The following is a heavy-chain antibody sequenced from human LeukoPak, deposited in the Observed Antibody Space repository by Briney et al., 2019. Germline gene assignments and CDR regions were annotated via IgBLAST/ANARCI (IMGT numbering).Heavy chain of an antibody. Sequence: SETLSLTCTVSGGSISSSSSYWGWIRQPPGKGLGWIGTISYSGSTYYRPSLKSRVTISVDTSKNQFSLKLTSVTAADTAVYYCARQHQSSSWYADYWGQGTLVIVSS. CDR1: GGSISSSSSY. CDR2: ISYSGST. J-gene: IGHJ4*02. V-gene: IGHV4-39*01. D-gene: IGHD6-13*01. CDR3: ARQHQSSSWYADY.